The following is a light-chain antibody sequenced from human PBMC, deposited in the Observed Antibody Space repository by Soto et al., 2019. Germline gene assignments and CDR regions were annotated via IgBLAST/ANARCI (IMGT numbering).Light chain of an antibody. Sequence: IVLTQSPGTLSSSPGQRATLFCRASQSVNSNYLAWYQQEPAQAPRLLIHGTSTRATGIPDRFSGSGSGTNFTLTITGLEPEDFAVYSCQQYDRSPWTFGQGTKVDIK. V-gene: IGKV3-20*01. CDR1: QSVNSNY. CDR3: QQYDRSPWT. CDR2: GTS. J-gene: IGKJ1*01.